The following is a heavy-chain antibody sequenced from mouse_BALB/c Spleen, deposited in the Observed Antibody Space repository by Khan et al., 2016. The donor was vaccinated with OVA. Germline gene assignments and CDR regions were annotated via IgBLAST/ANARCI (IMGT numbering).Heavy chain of an antibody. J-gene: IGHJ3*01. CDR1: GYTFTDYV. V-gene: IGHV1-77*01. CDR2: IYPGGDNT. Sequence: QVQLQQSGPELVKPGASVKMSCKASGYTFTDYVMNWVKQRNGQGLEWIGQIYPGGDNTYYNEKFKGKATLTADRDSSTAYMQLSNLTSEDSAVYFYARAGWDVFSYWGPWTLVPFSS. CDR3: ARAGWDVFSY. D-gene: IGHD4-1*01.